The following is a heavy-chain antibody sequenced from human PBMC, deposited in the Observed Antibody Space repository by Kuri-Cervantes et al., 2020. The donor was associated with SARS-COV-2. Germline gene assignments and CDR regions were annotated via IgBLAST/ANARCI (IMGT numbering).Heavy chain of an antibody. D-gene: IGHD3-22*01. V-gene: IGHV1-18*04. J-gene: IGHJ4*02. CDR1: GYRFSSDT. CDR2: ISAYNGNT. Sequence: ASVKVSCKASGYRFSSDTMNWVRQAPGQGLEWMGWISAYNGNTNYAQKLQGRVTMTTDTSTSTAYMELRSLRSDDTAVYYCARDPNYDSSGYYGLTFDYWGQGTLVTVSS. CDR3: ARDPNYDSSGYYGLTFDY.